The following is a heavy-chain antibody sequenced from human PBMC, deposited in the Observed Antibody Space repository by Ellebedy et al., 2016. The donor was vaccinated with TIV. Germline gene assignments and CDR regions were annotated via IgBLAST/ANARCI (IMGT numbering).Heavy chain of an antibody. CDR2: IKTDGSET. Sequence: GESLKISCAACGFYFSNFWMSWVRQAPGKGLEWVAHIKTDGSETYYVDSVKGRFTISRENAKNALFLQMDGLRVDDSAVYYCVGFGVFNLWGQGAPVTVSS. J-gene: IGHJ5*02. CDR1: GFYFSNFW. D-gene: IGHD3-3*01. CDR3: VGFGVFNL. V-gene: IGHV3-7*01.